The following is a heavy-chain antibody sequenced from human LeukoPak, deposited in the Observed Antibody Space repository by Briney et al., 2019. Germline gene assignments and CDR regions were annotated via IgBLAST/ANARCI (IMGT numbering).Heavy chain of an antibody. J-gene: IGHJ4*02. V-gene: IGHV1-18*04. CDR1: GYTFSSYG. Sequence: GASVKVSCKASGYTFSSYGISWVRQAPGQGLEWMGSISPYTGDTKYAERLQDRVIMTTDTSTRTAYMELRSLTSDDTAVFYCARGQYDSVWGSYRPYFDFWGQGTLVTVSS. CDR3: ARGQYDSVWGSYRPYFDF. CDR2: ISPYTGDT. D-gene: IGHD3-16*02.